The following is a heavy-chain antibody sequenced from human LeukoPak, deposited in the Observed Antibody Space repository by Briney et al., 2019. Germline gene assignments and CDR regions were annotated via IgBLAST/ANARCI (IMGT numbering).Heavy chain of an antibody. V-gene: IGHV4-4*07. Sequence: SETLSLTCTVSGGSISSYYWSWIRQPAGKGLEWIGRFYTSGSTNYNPSLKSRVTMSVDTSKNQFSLKLSSVTAADTAVYYCARDRAYGDETGWFDPWGQGTLVTVSS. CDR3: ARDRAYGDETGWFDP. J-gene: IGHJ5*02. CDR1: GGSISSYY. D-gene: IGHD4-17*01. CDR2: FYTSGST.